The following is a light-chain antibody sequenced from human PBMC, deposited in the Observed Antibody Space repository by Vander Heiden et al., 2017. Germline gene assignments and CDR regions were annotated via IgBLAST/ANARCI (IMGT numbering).Light chain of an antibody. Sequence: DIQLTQSPSFLSASVGDRVTVTCRASQGISSYLAWYQQKPGEAPKLLIYSASTWQSGVPARFSGSGSGTEFTLTISSLQAEDFATYYCQQLITYPRTFGPGTKVDIK. CDR1: QGISSY. J-gene: IGKJ3*01. CDR3: QQLITYPRT. V-gene: IGKV1-9*01. CDR2: SAS.